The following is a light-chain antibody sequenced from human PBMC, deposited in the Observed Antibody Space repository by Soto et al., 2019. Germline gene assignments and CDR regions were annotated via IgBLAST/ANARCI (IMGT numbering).Light chain of an antibody. J-gene: IGKJ4*01. CDR3: QQYYSYPALT. CDR2: AAS. Sequence: AIRMTQSPASFSASTGDRVTITCRASQGISSYLAWYQQKPGKAPKLLIYAASTLQRGVPSRFSGSGSGTDITLTNSCLQSEDFATYYCQQYYSYPALTFGGGTQVEIK. V-gene: IGKV1-8*01. CDR1: QGISSY.